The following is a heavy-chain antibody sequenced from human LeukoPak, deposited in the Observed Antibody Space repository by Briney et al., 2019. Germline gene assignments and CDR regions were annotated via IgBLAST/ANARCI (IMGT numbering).Heavy chain of an antibody. D-gene: IGHD4-23*01. Sequence: PSETLSLTCTVSGGSISSVSYYWSWIRQSPGKGLEWVGYIFYTGFAHYNPSLESRVTISVDTSKNQFSLRLNSVTAADTAVYYCARDAYGGNSWGWFDPWGQGTLVTVSS. CDR2: IFYTGFA. CDR1: GGSISSVSYY. CDR3: ARDAYGGNSWGWFDP. V-gene: IGHV4-61*01. J-gene: IGHJ5*02.